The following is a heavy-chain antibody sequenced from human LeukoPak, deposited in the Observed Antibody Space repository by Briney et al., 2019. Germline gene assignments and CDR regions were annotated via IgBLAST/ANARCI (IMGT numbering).Heavy chain of an antibody. CDR2: IYSGGST. CDR1: GFTVSSNY. V-gene: IGHV3-66*02. J-gene: IGHJ3*02. Sequence: GGSLRLSCAASGFTVSSNYMSWVRQAPGKGLEWVSVIYSGGSTYYADSVKGRFTISRDNSKNTLYLQMNSLRAEDTAAYYCARDEGHDAFDIWGQGTMVTVSS. CDR3: ARDEGHDAFDI.